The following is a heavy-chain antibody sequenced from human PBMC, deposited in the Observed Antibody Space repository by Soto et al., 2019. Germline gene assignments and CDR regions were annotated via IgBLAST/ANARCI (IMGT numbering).Heavy chain of an antibody. CDR3: ANELTRQHRYRLDP. D-gene: IGHD3-16*02. V-gene: IGHV1-2*02. CDR1: GCSFTGYY. Sequence: GAAVKLSCKASGCSFTGYYIHWLSQAPGQGLEWMGWINAHSGGTEYAQKFQGRVTLTRDTSIATAYLTLTSLTSDDTALYYCANELTRQHRYRLDPWAQG. J-gene: IGHJ5*02. CDR2: INAHSGGT.